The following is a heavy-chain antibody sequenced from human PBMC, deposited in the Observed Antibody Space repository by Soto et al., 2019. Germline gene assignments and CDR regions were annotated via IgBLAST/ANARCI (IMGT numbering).Heavy chain of an antibody. CDR3: ATTSYYKYYFDY. CDR2: IYYSGST. CDR1: GGSISSYY. J-gene: IGHJ4*02. V-gene: IGHV4-59*01. D-gene: IGHD3-10*01. Sequence: PSETLSLTCAVSGGSISSYYWSWIRQPPGKGLEWIGYIYYSGSTNYNPSLKSRVTISVDTSKNQFSLKLSSVTAADTAVYYCATTSYYKYYFDYWGQGSLVTAPQ.